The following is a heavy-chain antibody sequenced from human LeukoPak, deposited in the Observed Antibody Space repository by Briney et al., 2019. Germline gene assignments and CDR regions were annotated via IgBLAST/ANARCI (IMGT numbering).Heavy chain of an antibody. CDR1: GCSISSYY. CDR3: ASNRAEDYYMDV. J-gene: IGHJ6*03. V-gene: IGHV4-4*07. CDR2: IYTSGST. Sequence: SETLSLTCAVSGCSISSYYLSWIRQPAGKGLEWIGRIYTSGSTNYNPSLKSRVTMSVDTSKNQFSLKLRSVTAADTAVYYCASNRAEDYYMDVWGKGATVTVSS. D-gene: IGHD1/OR15-1a*01.